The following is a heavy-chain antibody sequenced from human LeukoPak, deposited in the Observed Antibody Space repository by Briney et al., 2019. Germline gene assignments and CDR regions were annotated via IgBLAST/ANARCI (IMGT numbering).Heavy chain of an antibody. CDR3: AKVPYSSSWYYFDY. D-gene: IGHD6-13*01. V-gene: IGHV3-30*18. J-gene: IGHJ4*02. Sequence: GGSLRLSCAASGFTFSSYGMHWVRQAPGKGLEWVAVISYDGSNKYYADSVKGRFTISRDNSKNTLYLQMNSLRAEDTAVYYCAKVPYSSSWYYFDYWGQGTPVTVSS. CDR1: GFTFSSYG. CDR2: ISYDGSNK.